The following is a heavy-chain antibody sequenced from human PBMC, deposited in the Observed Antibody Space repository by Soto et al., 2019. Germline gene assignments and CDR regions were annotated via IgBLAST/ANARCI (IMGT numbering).Heavy chain of an antibody. J-gene: IGHJ4*02. D-gene: IGHD3-3*01. V-gene: IGHV1-18*01. CDR3: ARDRLYDFWSGYYTAAGY. CDR1: GYTFTSYG. Sequence: GASVKVSCKASGYTFTSYGISWVRQAPGQGLEWMGWISAYNGNTNYAQKLQGRVTMTTDTSTSTAYMELRSLRSDDTAVFYCARDRLYDFWSGYYTAAGYWGQGTLVTVS. CDR2: ISAYNGNT.